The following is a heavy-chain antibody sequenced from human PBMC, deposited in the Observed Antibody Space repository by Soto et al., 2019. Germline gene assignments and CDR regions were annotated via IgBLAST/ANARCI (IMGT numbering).Heavy chain of an antibody. V-gene: IGHV3-74*03. CDR2: INSDGTAT. CDR3: ARGSGFQAGVHGY. D-gene: IGHD6-25*01. CDR1: GFSFSSYW. J-gene: IGHJ4*02. Sequence: EVQLVESGGGLVQPGGSLRLSCAASGFSFSSYWMHWVRQVPGRGLVWVSGINSDGTATKYADSVKGRFAISRDKANNTLHLQMSSLRAEDTAVYYCARGSGFQAGVHGYWGQGTLVTVSS.